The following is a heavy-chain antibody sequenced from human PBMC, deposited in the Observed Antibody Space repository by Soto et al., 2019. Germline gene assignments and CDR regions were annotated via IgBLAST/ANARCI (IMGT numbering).Heavy chain of an antibody. J-gene: IGHJ5*02. CDR1: GFTFSSYW. CDR3: ARGHLAYYDFWSCYHWPWFDP. V-gene: IGHV3-7*03. Sequence: GGSLRLSCAASGFTFSSYWMSWVRQAPGKGLEWVANIKQDGSEKYYVDSVKGRFTISRDNAKNSLYLQMNSLRAEDTAVYYCARGHLAYYDFWSCYHWPWFDPWGQGTLVTVSS. CDR2: IKQDGSEK. D-gene: IGHD3-3*01.